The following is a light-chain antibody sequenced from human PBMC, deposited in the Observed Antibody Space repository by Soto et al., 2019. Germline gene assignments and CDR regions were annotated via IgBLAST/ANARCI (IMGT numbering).Light chain of an antibody. Sequence: SYELTQPTSVSVSPGQTASITCSGGKLGDKYACWYQQKPGQSPVLVIYQDSKRPSGIPERFSGSNSGNTATLTISGTQAMDEADYYCQAWDSSTVVFGGGTKLTVL. CDR1: KLGDKY. CDR3: QAWDSSTVV. J-gene: IGLJ2*01. CDR2: QDS. V-gene: IGLV3-1*01.